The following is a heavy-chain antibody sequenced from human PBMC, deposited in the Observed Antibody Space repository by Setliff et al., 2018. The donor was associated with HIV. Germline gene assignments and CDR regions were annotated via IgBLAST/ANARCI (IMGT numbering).Heavy chain of an antibody. J-gene: IGHJ4*02. V-gene: IGHV4-38-2*02. CDR3: ARGPPPLTPDY. CDR1: GYVISSGYY. Sequence: SETLSLTCSVSGYVISSGYYWGWIRQPPGKGLEWIGSIYHGGSTYQNPSLRNRVTISIDTWKNQFSLKLRSVTAADTAVYYCARGPPPLTPDYWGQGTLVTVSS. CDR2: IYHGGST.